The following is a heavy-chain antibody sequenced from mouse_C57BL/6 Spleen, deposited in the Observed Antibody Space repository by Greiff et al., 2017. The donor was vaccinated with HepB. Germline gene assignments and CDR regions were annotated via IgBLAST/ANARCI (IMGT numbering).Heavy chain of an antibody. CDR2: INPNNGGT. V-gene: IGHV1-18*01. CDR3: ARWGYYGSRGGFAY. J-gene: IGHJ3*01. CDR1: GYTFTDYN. Sequence: VQLKESGPELVKPGASVKIPCKASGYTFTDYNMDWVKQSHGKSLEWIGDINPNNGGTIYNQKFKGKATLTVDKSSSTAYMELRSLTSEDTAVYYCARWGYYGSRGGFAYWGQGTLVTVSA. D-gene: IGHD1-1*01.